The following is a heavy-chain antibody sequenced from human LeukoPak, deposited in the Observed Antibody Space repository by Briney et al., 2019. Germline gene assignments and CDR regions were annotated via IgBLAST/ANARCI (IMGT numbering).Heavy chain of an antibody. J-gene: IGHJ4*02. V-gene: IGHV1-69*04. Sequence: GASVKVSCKASGGTFSSYAISWVRQAPGQGLEWMGRIIPILGIANYAQKLQGRVTMTTDTSTSTAYMELRSLRSDDTAVYYCARDPKLGEFFDYWGQGTLVTVSS. D-gene: IGHD3-10*01. CDR1: GGTFSSYA. CDR3: ARDPKLGEFFDY. CDR2: IIPILGIA.